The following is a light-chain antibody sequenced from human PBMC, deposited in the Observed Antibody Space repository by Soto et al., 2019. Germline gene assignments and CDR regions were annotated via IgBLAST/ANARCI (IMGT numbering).Light chain of an antibody. J-gene: IGKJ1*01. CDR2: DTP. Sequence: EIVLTQSPGTLSLSPGERATLSCRASQSVSSNYLAWYQQKPGQAPRLLIYDTPSRATGIPDRFSGSGSGTDFTLTISRLEPEDFAVYYCQQYGSSPWTFGQGTKVDI. CDR3: QQYGSSPWT. V-gene: IGKV3-20*01. CDR1: QSVSSNY.